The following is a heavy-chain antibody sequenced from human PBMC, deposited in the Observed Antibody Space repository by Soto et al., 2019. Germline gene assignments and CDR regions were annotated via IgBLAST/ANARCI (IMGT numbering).Heavy chain of an antibody. CDR1: GFTFSSYA. V-gene: IGHV3-30-3*01. CDR2: ISYDGSNK. D-gene: IGHD3-3*01. J-gene: IGHJ4*02. CDR3: ARSYDFWSGYYPFDY. Sequence: VGSLRLSCAASGFTFSSYAMHWVRQAPGKGLEWVAVISYDGSNKYYADSVKGRFTISRDNSKNTLYLQMNSLRAEDTAVYYCARSYDFWSGYYPFDYWGQGTLVTVSS.